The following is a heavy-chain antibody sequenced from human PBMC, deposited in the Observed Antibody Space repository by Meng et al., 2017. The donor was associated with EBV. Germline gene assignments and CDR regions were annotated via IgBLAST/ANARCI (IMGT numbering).Heavy chain of an antibody. CDR1: GDSIGSLYY. Sequence: QLQLRESGPGQVKPSETLSLTCTVSGDSIGSLYYWGWIRQPPGRGLEWIGSVHYTGSTYYSPSLKSRVTVSVDTSKNQFSLRLTSVTAADTAVYYCARPFPSWQSPRLDPFGAWGQGTLVTVSS. J-gene: IGHJ5*02. V-gene: IGHV4-39*01. CDR3: ARPFPSWQSPRLDPFGA. D-gene: IGHD6-19*01. CDR2: VHYTGST.